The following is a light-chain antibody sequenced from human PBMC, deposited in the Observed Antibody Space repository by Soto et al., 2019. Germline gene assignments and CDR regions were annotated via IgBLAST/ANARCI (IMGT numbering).Light chain of an antibody. Sequence: DFVMTQSPDSLAVSLGERATINCKSSQSVLYSSNNKNFLAWYQQKPGQPPKLLIYWASTRESGVPDRFSGSGSGTDFTLTISSLQAEDVAVYYCQQYLSTPLTFGGGTKVEIK. CDR1: QSVLYSSNNKNF. V-gene: IGKV4-1*01. J-gene: IGKJ4*01. CDR3: QQYLSTPLT. CDR2: WAS.